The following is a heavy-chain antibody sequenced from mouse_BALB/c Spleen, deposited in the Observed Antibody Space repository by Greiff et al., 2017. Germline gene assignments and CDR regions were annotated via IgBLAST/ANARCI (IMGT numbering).Heavy chain of an antibody. CDR1: GYTFTSYW. J-gene: IGHJ4*01. CDR3: ARGYYYGYGSAMDY. V-gene: IGHV1-7*01. Sequence: QVQLKQSGAELAKPGASVKMSCKASGYTFTSYWMHWVKQRPGQGLEWIGYINPSTGYTEYNQKFKDKATLTADKSSSTAYMQLSSLTSEDSAVYYCARGYYYGYGSAMDYWGQGTSVTVSA. D-gene: IGHD1-2*01. CDR2: INPSTGYT.